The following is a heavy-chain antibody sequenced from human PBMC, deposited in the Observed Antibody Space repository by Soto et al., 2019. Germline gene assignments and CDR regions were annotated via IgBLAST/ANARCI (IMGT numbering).Heavy chain of an antibody. Sequence: QITLKESGPPLVKPTQTLTLTCTFSGFSLTSTAVGVNWIRQPPGKALEWLALIYWDDNNQYNPSLKSRLTVTKDTSKNQLVLTMTNMDPVDTATYYCAHGSGWLSDYWGQGTLVTVSS. V-gene: IGHV2-5*02. CDR1: GFSLTSTAVG. J-gene: IGHJ4*01. CDR3: AHGSGWLSDY. CDR2: IYWDDNN. D-gene: IGHD6-19*01.